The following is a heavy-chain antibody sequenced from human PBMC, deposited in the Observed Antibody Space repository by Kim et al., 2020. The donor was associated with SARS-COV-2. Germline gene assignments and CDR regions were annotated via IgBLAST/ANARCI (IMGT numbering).Heavy chain of an antibody. CDR3: ARDYTRDQLLKGPFDY. Sequence: SETLSLTCAVYGGSFSGYYWSWIRQPPGKGLEWIGEINHSGSTNYNPSLKSRVTISVDTSKNQFSLKLSSVTAADTAVYYCARDYTRDQLLKGPFDYWGQGTLVTVSS. CDR2: INHSGST. CDR1: GGSFSGYY. D-gene: IGHD2-2*01. V-gene: IGHV4-34*01. J-gene: IGHJ4*02.